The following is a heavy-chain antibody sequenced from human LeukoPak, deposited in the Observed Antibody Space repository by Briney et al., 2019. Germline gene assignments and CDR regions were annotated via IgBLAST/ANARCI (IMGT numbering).Heavy chain of an antibody. J-gene: IGHJ6*03. D-gene: IGHD1-1*01. CDR1: GGSISSGSYY. Sequence: SETLSLTCSVSGGSISSGSYYWSWIRQPAGKGLEWIGRIYTSGSTNYNPSLKSRVTTSVDTSKNQFSLKLSSVTAADTAVYYCARTVKRYYYYYMDVWGKGTTVTVSS. CDR2: IYTSGST. V-gene: IGHV4-61*02. CDR3: ARTVKRYYYYYMDV.